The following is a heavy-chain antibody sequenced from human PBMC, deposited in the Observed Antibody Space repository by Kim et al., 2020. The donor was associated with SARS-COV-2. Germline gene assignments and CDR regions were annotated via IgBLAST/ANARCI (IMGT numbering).Heavy chain of an antibody. D-gene: IGHD6-19*01. CDR2: INPNSGGT. CDR3: ARGRRRIAVAGMGAIDY. V-gene: IGHV1-2*06. J-gene: IGHJ4*02. CDR1: GYTGTGYY. Sequence: SVKVSCKASGYTGTGYYMHWVRQAPGQGLEWMGRINPNSGGTNYAQKFQGRVTMTRDTSISTAYMELSRLRSDDTAVYYCARGRRRIAVAGMGAIDYWGQGTLVTVSS.